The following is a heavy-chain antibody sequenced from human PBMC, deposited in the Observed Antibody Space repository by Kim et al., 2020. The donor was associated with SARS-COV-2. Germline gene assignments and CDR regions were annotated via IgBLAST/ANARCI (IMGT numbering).Heavy chain of an antibody. J-gene: IGHJ6*02. CDR2: ISGSGGST. Sequence: GGSLRLSCAASGFTFSSYAMSWVRQAPGKGLEWVSAISGSGGSTYYADSVKGRFTISRDNSKNTLYLQMNSLRAEDTAVYYCAKEGVLLWFGELPAYYGMDVWGQGTTVTVSS. CDR3: AKEGVLLWFGELPAYYGMDV. CDR1: GFTFSSYA. D-gene: IGHD3-10*01. V-gene: IGHV3-23*01.